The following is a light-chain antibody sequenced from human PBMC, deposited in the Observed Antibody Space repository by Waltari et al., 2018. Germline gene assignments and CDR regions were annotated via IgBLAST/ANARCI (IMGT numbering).Light chain of an antibody. J-gene: IGLJ3*02. CDR2: EVS. Sequence: QSALTQPASVSGSPGQSITISCTGTSSDVGGYNYVSWYQQHPGKAPILFICEVSNRPAGVSNRSSVSKSGNTASLTISGLQAEDEADYYCTSLTSSTTWVFGGGTKLTVL. CDR1: SSDVGGYNY. CDR3: TSLTSSTTWV. V-gene: IGLV2-14*01.